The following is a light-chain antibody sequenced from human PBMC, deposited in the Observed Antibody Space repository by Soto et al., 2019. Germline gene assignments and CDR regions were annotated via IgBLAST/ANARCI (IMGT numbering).Light chain of an antibody. CDR3: QLYNTYSGT. CDR2: RAS. J-gene: IGKJ1*01. CDR1: QSISSW. V-gene: IGKV1-5*03. Sequence: DIQITQSPSTLSASVGDTVTITCRASQSISSWLDWYQQKPGKAPKLLIYRASTLQSGVPSRLRASGYGTELIITISSMKNDDFETYYCQLYNTYSGTFGHGTKVDIK.